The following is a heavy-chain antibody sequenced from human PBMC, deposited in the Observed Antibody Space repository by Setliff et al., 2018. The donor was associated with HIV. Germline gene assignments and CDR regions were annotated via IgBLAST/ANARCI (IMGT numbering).Heavy chain of an antibody. V-gene: IGHV4-59*12. D-gene: IGHD3-9*01. Sequence: PSETLSLTCTVSGGSISSFYWTWIRQPPGKGLEWTGNIYYNGFANYNPSLKSRLTISVDKSKNQFSLKLISVTAADTAVYYCARDQPQDYDSLTGYYTGRYFDYWGRGTLVTVSS. J-gene: IGHJ4*02. CDR3: ARDQPQDYDSLTGYYTGRYFDY. CDR2: IYYNGFA. CDR1: GGSISSFY.